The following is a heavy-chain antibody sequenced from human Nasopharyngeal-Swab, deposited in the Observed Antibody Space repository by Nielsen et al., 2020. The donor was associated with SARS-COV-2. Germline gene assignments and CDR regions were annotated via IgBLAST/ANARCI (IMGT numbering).Heavy chain of an antibody. Sequence: GVLKISCAASGFTFSNYNMNWVRQAPGKGLEWVSSISSSSTYIYYADSVKGRFTISRDNTKNSLSLQMNSLRAEDTAVYYCARDGLDYDFWSAYFMDVWGQGTTVIVSS. V-gene: IGHV3-21*01. J-gene: IGHJ6*02. D-gene: IGHD3-3*01. CDR3: ARDGLDYDFWSAYFMDV. CDR2: ISSSSTYI. CDR1: GFTFSNYN.